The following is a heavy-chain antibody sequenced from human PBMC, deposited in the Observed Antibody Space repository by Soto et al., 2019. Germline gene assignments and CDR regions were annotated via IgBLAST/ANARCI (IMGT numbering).Heavy chain of an antibody. D-gene: IGHD3-22*01. J-gene: IGHJ4*02. Sequence: GSLRLSCAASGFTFSSYAMSWVRQAPGKGLEWVSAISGSGGSTYYADSVKGRFTISRDNSKNTLYLQMNSLRAEDTAVYYCAGRYYYDSSGYTFDYWGQGTLVTVSS. V-gene: IGHV3-23*01. CDR2: ISGSGGST. CDR3: AGRYYYDSSGYTFDY. CDR1: GFTFSSYA.